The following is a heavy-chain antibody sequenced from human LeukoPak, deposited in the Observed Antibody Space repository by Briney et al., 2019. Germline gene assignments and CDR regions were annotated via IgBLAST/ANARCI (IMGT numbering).Heavy chain of an antibody. CDR2: IWSDESTR. D-gene: IGHD2-2*01. CDR1: GFTYSSYG. CDR3: ARESIVVVPEDTGTFDY. Sequence: PGGSLRLSCAASGFTYSSYGMHWVRQAPGKGLEWVAVIWSDESTRYYADSVRGRFTISRDNSMNTVFLQVDSLRAEDTAVYFCARESIVVVPEDTGTFDYWGQGALVTVSS. J-gene: IGHJ4*02. V-gene: IGHV3-33*01.